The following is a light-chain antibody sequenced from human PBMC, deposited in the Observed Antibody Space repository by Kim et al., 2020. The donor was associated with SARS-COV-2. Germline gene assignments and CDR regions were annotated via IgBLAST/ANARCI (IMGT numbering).Light chain of an antibody. V-gene: IGKV3-15*01. CDR2: GAS. J-gene: IGKJ1*01. CDR3: HQYNDWWT. Sequence: EIVMTQSPATLSVSPGEGVTLSCRASQSVRTNLAWYQQKPGQAPRLLIYGASTRATGIPARFSGSGSGTEFTLTISSLQSEDVAIYHCHQYNDWWTFGQGTKLEIK. CDR1: QSVRTN.